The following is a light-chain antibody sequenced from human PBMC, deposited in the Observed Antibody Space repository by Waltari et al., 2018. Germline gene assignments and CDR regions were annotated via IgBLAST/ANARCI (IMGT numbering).Light chain of an antibody. V-gene: IGKV3-11*01. CDR1: QNVDIY. Sequence: TLSCRASQNVDIYLAWYQQKPGQAPRLLIYDASNRATGIPARFSGSGSGTDFTLTISSLEPEDFAVYYCQQRKNWPPLTFGQGTRLDIK. CDR3: QQRKNWPPLT. J-gene: IGKJ5*01. CDR2: DAS.